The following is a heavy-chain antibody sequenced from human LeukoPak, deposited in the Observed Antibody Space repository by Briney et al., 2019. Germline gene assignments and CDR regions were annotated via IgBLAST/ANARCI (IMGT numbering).Heavy chain of an antibody. D-gene: IGHD3-22*01. CDR3: ANSDSSGYCDY. V-gene: IGHV1-18*01. Sequence: ASVKVSCKASGYIFTSYGITWVRQAPGQGLEWMGWISTYNGDTNYAQNLQGRVTMTTDTSTSTAYMDLRSLRSDDTAVYYCANSDSSGYCDYWGQGTLVTVSS. CDR1: GYIFTSYG. J-gene: IGHJ4*02. CDR2: ISTYNGDT.